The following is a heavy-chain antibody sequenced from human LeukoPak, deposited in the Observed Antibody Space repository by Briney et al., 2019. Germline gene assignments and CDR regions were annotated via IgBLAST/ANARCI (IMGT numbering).Heavy chain of an antibody. Sequence: PSETLSLICAVYGGSFSGYHWNWLRQAPGKGLEWIGEINHNGNTNYNPSLKGRVTISVDTSKNQFSLKLNSVTAADTAVYYCTRRSYDSGSYYDGWYFDYWGQGTLVTVSS. CDR1: GGSFSGYH. CDR3: TRRSYDSGSYYDGWYFDY. D-gene: IGHD3-10*01. V-gene: IGHV4-34*01. J-gene: IGHJ4*02. CDR2: INHNGNT.